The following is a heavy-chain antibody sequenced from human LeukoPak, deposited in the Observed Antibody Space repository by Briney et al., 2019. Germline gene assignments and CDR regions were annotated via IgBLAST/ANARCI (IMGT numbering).Heavy chain of an antibody. CDR1: GYSFTSYW. D-gene: IGHD3-16*02. Sequence: GESLKISCKGSGYSFTSYWIGWVRQMPGKGLEWMGIIYPGDSDTRYSPSFQGQVTISADKFISTAYLQWSSLKASDTAMYYCARLSGGFGELSLFDYWGQGTLVTVSS. V-gene: IGHV5-51*01. CDR2: IYPGDSDT. CDR3: ARLSGGFGELSLFDY. J-gene: IGHJ4*02.